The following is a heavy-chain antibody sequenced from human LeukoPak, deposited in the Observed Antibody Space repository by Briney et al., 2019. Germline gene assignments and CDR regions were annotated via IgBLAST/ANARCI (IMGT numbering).Heavy chain of an antibody. Sequence: GGSLRLSCSASGFTFNSYAMNWVRQAPGKGLEYVSAITSNGGSTYYADSVKGRFTISRDNSKNTLYLQMSSLRAEDKAVYYCVKGRCSGSSCYGGDYWGQGTLVTVSS. CDR3: VKGRCSGSSCYGGDY. CDR2: ITSNGGST. V-gene: IGHV3-64D*06. J-gene: IGHJ4*02. CDR1: GFTFNSYA. D-gene: IGHD2-2*01.